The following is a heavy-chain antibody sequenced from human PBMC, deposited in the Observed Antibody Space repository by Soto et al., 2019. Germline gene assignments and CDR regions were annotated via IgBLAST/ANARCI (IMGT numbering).Heavy chain of an antibody. D-gene: IGHD3-10*01. J-gene: IGHJ4*01. CDR3: AKETYGSGSYYTDY. CDR1: GCTFSSYA. CDR2: ISGSGGST. Sequence: PGGSLRLSCAASGCTFSSYAMSWVRQAPGKGLEWVSAISGSGGSTYYADSVKGRFTISRDNSKNTLYLQMNSLRAEDTAVYYCAKETYGSGSYYTDYWGHGTLVTVSS. V-gene: IGHV3-23*01.